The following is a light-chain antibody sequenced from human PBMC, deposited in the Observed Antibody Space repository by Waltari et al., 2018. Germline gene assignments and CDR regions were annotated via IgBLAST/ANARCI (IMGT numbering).Light chain of an antibody. CDR1: QGISTW. CDR3: QQAKTFPLT. CDR2: SAS. J-gene: IGKJ4*01. Sequence: DTQMTQSPSAVSASVGDRLTITCRASQGISTWLAWYQQKPGKAPKLLIYSASRLQNGVPSRFSGSGYGTDFTLTVSSLQPEDFATYYCQQAKTFPLTFGGGTKVEIK. V-gene: IGKV1-12*01.